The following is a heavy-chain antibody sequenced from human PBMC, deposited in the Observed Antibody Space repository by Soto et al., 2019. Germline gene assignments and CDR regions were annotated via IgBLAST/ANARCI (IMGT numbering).Heavy chain of an antibody. Sequence: ASVKVSCKASGYTFTGYGISWVRQAPGQGLEWMGWISGYNGNTNYVQKLQGRVTMTTDTSTSTAYMELRSLRSDDTAVYYCARVLYCGAGGYHWFDPWSQGTLVTVSS. CDR2: ISGYNGNT. D-gene: IGHD3-10*01. CDR3: ARVLYCGAGGYHWFDP. CDR1: GYTFTGYG. J-gene: IGHJ5*02. V-gene: IGHV1-18*04.